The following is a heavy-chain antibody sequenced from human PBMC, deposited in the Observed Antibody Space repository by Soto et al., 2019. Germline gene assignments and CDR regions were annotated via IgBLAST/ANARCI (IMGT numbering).Heavy chain of an antibody. Sequence: SETLSLTCAVYGGSFSGYYWSWIRQPPGKGLEWIGEINHSGSTNYNPSLKSRVTISVDTSKNQFSLKLSSVTAADTAVYYCARGLSAIAALYYFDYWGQGTLVTVSS. J-gene: IGHJ4*02. CDR2: INHSGST. V-gene: IGHV4-34*01. CDR3: ARGLSAIAALYYFDY. D-gene: IGHD6-13*01. CDR1: GGSFSGYY.